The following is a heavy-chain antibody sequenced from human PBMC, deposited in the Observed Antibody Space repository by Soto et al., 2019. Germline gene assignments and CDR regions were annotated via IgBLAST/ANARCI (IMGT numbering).Heavy chain of an antibody. CDR2: IRGDRGQT. Sequence: GGSLTLSCTASGFTFTSYSMGCVSQAPGKGLQWVSPIRGDRGQTHYTDSVKGRFSISRDNSKNTVYLQMDSLRAEDTAMYFCARDVGLDSDDFFAYWGQASQVTVSS. CDR1: GFTFTSYS. V-gene: IGHV3-23*01. D-gene: IGHD3-9*01. J-gene: IGHJ4*02. CDR3: ARDVGLDSDDFFAY.